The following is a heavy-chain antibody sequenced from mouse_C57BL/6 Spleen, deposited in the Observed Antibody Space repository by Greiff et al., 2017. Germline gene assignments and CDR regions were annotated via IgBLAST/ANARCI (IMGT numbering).Heavy chain of an antibody. D-gene: IGHD2-4*01. J-gene: IGHJ4*01. Sequence: EVQLQESGPGLVKPSPSLSLSCSASGYSFTSCYFWYWIRQFPGNKLEWMGYISYDGSNNYNPSLKNRISFTRDTSKDQFCLKLNSVTTEDTATYYCARGCGLRGPYAMDYWGQGTTVTVSS. CDR3: ARGCGLRGPYAMDY. CDR1: GYSFTSCYF. CDR2: ISYDGSN. V-gene: IGHV3-6*01.